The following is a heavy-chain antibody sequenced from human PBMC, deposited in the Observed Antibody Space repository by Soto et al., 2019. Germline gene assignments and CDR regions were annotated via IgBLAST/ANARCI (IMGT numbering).Heavy chain of an antibody. CDR3: ARLKPLRIIDRDYYGMDV. CDR1: GYSFTSYW. D-gene: IGHD3-16*01. J-gene: IGHJ6*02. Sequence: GESLKISCKGSGYSFTSYWISWVRQMPGKGLEWMGRIDPSDSYTNYSPSFQGHVTISRDNAKNSLYLQMNSLRADDTAVYYCARLKPLRIIDRDYYGMDVWGQGTTVTVS. V-gene: IGHV5-10-1*01. CDR2: IDPSDSYT.